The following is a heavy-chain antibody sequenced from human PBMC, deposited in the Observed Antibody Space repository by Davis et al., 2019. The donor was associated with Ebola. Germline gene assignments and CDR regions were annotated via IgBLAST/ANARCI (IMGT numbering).Heavy chain of an antibody. CDR3: ARTTSKVGYWYFDL. J-gene: IGHJ2*01. CDR1: GGSTSSGGYS. CDR2: IYPSGNT. D-gene: IGHD1-14*01. V-gene: IGHV4-30-2*01. Sequence: MPSETLSLTCAVSGGSTSSGGYSWSWIRRPPGKGLEWIGYIYPSGNTKYNPSLKSRVAMSVDGSMNRFSLKLNSVTAADTAVYYCARTTSKVGYWYFDLWGRGTLVTVSS.